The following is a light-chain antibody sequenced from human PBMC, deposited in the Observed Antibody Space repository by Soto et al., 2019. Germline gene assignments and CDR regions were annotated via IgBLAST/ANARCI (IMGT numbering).Light chain of an antibody. CDR1: SSNIGTNT. Sequence: QPVPTQPPSASGTPGQRVTISCSGSSSNIGTNTVNWYQQLPGSAPKLLIYSGNQRPSGVPDRFSASKSGTSASLAISGLQSGDEADYYCAAWDDSLTGYVFGPGTKLTVL. J-gene: IGLJ1*01. CDR3: AAWDDSLTGYV. V-gene: IGLV1-44*01. CDR2: SGN.